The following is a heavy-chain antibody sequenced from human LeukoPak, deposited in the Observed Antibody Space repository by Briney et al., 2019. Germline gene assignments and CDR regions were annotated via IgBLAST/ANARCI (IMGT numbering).Heavy chain of an antibody. V-gene: IGHV3-30*02. CDR1: GFTFSSYG. CDR3: AKDFYGSGSGLLGY. Sequence: GGSLRLSCAASGFTFSSYGMHWVRQAPGKGLEWVAFIRYDGGNKYYADSVKGRFTISRDNSKNTLYLQMNSLRAEDTAVYYCAKDFYGSGSGLLGYWGQGTLVTVSS. J-gene: IGHJ4*02. CDR2: IRYDGGNK. D-gene: IGHD3-10*01.